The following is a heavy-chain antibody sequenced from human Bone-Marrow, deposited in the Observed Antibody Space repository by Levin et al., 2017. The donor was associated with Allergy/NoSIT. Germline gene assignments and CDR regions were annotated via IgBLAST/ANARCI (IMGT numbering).Heavy chain of an antibody. CDR3: TTAIRGSSISY. V-gene: IGHV3-21*01. D-gene: IGHD2/OR15-2a*01. J-gene: IGHJ4*02. CDR1: GFTFHLYS. CDR2: ISSSGSYI. Sequence: PGGSLRLSCAASGFTFHLYSMNWLRQAPGKGLEWVSSISSSGSYIYVADSVKGRFTISRDNAENSVYLQMDSLRPEDTAVYYCTTAIRGSSISYWGQGTLVTVSS.